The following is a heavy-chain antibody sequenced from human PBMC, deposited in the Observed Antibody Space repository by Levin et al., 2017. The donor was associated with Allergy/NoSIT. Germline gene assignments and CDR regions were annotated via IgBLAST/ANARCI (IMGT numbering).Heavy chain of an antibody. CDR3: AREMAETAADTFDL. CDR2: ISFDGTNK. D-gene: IGHD5-24*01. CDR1: GFNFRAYA. V-gene: IGHV3-30*04. J-gene: IGHJ3*01. Sequence: GSLRLSCAASGFNFRAYAMHWVRQAPGKGLEWLAIISFDGTNKYSADSVKGRFTVSRDNSNNTLPLEMHGLRTTDTAVYYCAREMAETAADTFDLWGQGTMITVSS.